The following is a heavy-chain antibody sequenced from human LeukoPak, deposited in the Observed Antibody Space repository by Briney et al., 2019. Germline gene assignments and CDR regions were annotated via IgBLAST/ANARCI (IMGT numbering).Heavy chain of an antibody. J-gene: IGHJ4*02. CDR1: GYSFTSYW. CDR3: ARLAQYYYDSSRYSGYFDY. D-gene: IGHD3-22*01. V-gene: IGHV5-51*03. CDR2: IYPGDSDT. Sequence: GESLKISCKGSGYSFTSYWIGGVRQMRGKGLEWMGSIYPGDSDTRYSPSFQGQVTISADKSISTAYLQWSSLKASDTAMYYCARLAQYYYDSSRYSGYFDYWGQGTLVTVSS.